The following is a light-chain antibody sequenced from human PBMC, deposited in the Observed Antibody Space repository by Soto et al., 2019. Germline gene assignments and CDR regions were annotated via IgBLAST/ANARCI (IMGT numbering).Light chain of an antibody. Sequence: EIVRTQSPATLSVSPGERATLSCRASQSVSSNLAWYQQKPGQAPRLLIYGASTRATGIPASFSGSGSGTDFTLTISSLQSADFEVYYCQQYNNWPPYTFGQGTKLEIK. V-gene: IGKV3-15*01. J-gene: IGKJ2*01. CDR3: QQYNNWPPYT. CDR1: QSVSSN. CDR2: GAS.